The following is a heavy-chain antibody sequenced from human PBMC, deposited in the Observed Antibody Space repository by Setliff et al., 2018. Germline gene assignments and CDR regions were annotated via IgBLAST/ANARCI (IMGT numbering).Heavy chain of an antibody. Sequence: PSETLSLTCAVYGGSFSGYYWSWIRQPPGKGLEWIGEINHSGSTNYNPSLKSRVTISVDTSKNQFSLKLSSVTAADTAVYYCARRSVGGWYGMGYWGQGTPVTVSS. D-gene: IGHD6-19*01. CDR3: ARRSVGGWYGMGY. J-gene: IGHJ4*02. CDR2: INHSGST. CDR1: GGSFSGYY. V-gene: IGHV4-34*01.